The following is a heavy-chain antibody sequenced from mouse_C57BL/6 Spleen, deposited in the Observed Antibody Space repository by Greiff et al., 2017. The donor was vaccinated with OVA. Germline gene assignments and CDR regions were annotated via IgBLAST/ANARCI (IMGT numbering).Heavy chain of an antibody. CDR2: IYPGNSDT. Sequence: EVQLQQSGTVLARPGASVKMSCKTSGYTFTSYWMHWVKQRPGQGLEWIGAIYPGNSDTSYNQKFKGKAKLTAVTSASTAYMELSSLTNEDSAVYYCTNDGYLEGYAMDYWGQGTSVTVSS. CDR1: GYTFTSYW. CDR3: TNDGYLEGYAMDY. J-gene: IGHJ4*01. D-gene: IGHD2-3*01. V-gene: IGHV1-5*01.